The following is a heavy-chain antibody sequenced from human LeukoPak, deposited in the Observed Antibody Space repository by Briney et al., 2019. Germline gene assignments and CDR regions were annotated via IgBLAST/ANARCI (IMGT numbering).Heavy chain of an antibody. CDR2: IYYSGST. D-gene: IGHD3-22*01. CDR1: GGSISSGDYY. J-gene: IGHJ4*02. V-gene: IGHV4-30-4*01. Sequence: PSQTLSLTCTVPGGSISSGDYYWSWIRQPPGKGLEWIGYIYYSGSTYYNPSLKSRVTISVDTSKNQFSLKLSSVTAADTAVYYCARRPVYYYDSSGYYGNWGQGTLVTVSS. CDR3: ARRPVYYYDSSGYYGN.